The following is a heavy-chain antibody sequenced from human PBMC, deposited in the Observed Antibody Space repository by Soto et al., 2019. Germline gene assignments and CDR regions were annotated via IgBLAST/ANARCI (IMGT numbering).Heavy chain of an antibody. J-gene: IGHJ6*02. CDR1: GGTFTRYT. D-gene: IGHD2-15*01. Sequence: QVQLVQSGAEVKEPGSSVKVSCRTSGGTFTRYTFTWLRQAPGQGLEWMGRIIPVLGFANYAQNFQGRVISTADTPTSTVYMEMTSLKVEDGAMYCCASRDHCDGGTWYVAWGQGTTVTVSS. CDR2: IIPVLGFA. V-gene: IGHV1-69*02. CDR3: ASRDHCDGGTWYVA.